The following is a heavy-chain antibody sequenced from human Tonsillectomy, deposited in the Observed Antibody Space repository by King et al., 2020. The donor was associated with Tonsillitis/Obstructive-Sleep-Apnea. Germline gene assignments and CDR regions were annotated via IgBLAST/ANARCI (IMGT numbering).Heavy chain of an antibody. V-gene: IGHV5-10-1*01. CDR3: ARHGTGSRSYYLDYYYYMDV. Sequence: VQLVQSGAEVKKPGESLRISCKGSGYSFTSYWISWVRQMPGKGLEWMGRIDPSDSYTNYSPSFQGHVTISADKSISTAYLQWSSLKASDTAMYYCARHGTGSRSYYLDYYYYMDVWGKGTTVTVSS. CDR1: GYSFTSYW. D-gene: IGHD3-10*01. CDR2: IDPSDSYT. J-gene: IGHJ6*03.